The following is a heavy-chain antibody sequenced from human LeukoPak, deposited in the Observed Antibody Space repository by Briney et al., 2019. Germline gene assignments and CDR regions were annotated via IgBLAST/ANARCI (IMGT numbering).Heavy chain of an antibody. J-gene: IGHJ4*02. D-gene: IGHD6-6*01. V-gene: IGHV1-46*01. Sequence: ASVKVSCKASGYTFTSYYMHWVRHAPGQGLEWMGIINPSGGSTSYAQKFQGRVTMTRDTSTSTVYMELSSLRSEDTAVYYCARDPSSGGIAARFDYWGQGTLVTVSS. CDR2: INPSGGST. CDR1: GYTFTSYY. CDR3: ARDPSSGGIAARFDY.